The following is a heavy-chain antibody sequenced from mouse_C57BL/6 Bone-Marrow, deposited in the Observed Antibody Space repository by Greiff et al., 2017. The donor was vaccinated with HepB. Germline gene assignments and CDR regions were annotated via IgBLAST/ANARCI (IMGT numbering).Heavy chain of an antibody. CDR2: ISDGGGYT. CDR1: GYAFSSYG. CDR3: ARERGRFGFAY. J-gene: IGHJ3*01. V-gene: IGHV5-4*01. Sequence: EVMLVQSGGGLVKPGGSLKLSCEASGYAFSSYGMSWVRQTPGKRLEWVARISDGGGYTYYQDNVKGRFTISRDNAKNTLYLQMSRLKSEDTAVYYCARERGRFGFAYWGQGTTVTVSA.